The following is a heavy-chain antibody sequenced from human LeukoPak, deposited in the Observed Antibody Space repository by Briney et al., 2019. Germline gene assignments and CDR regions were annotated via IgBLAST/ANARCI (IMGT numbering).Heavy chain of an antibody. CDR2: IHYKGRT. V-gene: IGHV4-30-4*01. J-gene: IGHJ6*02. Sequence: PSETLSLTCTVSGGSMNNDESYWSWIRQPPGKGPEWIAYIHYKGRTYYNPSLNSRVSISIDTSKNQFSLRVSSVTAADTAVYYCARQNNWNYFYYYYYGMDVWGQGTTVTVSS. CDR1: GGSMNNDESY. CDR3: ARQNNWNYFYYYYYGMDV. D-gene: IGHD1-7*01.